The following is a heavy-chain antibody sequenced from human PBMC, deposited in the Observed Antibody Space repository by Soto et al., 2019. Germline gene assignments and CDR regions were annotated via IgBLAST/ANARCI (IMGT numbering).Heavy chain of an antibody. CDR1: GGSISSYY. D-gene: IGHD4-17*01. CDR2: IYYSGST. V-gene: IGHV4-59*01. CDR3: ARVGGDYDVGNYYYGMDV. Sequence: SETLSLTCTVSGGSISSYYWSWIRQPPGKGLEWIGYIYYSGSTNYNPSLKSRVTISVDTSKNQFSLKLSSVTAADTAVYYCARVGGDYDVGNYYYGMDVWGQGTTVTVSS. J-gene: IGHJ6*02.